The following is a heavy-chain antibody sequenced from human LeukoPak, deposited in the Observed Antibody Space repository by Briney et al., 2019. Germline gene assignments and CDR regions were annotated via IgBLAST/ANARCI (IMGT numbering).Heavy chain of an antibody. Sequence: GGSLRLSCAASGFTFSRYAMSWVRQAPGKGLEWVSAISGSGGSTYYADSVKGRFTISRDNSKNTLYLQMNSLRAEDTDVYYCAKPPTNYGDYRYYFDYWGQGTLVTVSS. CDR1: GFTFSRYA. J-gene: IGHJ4*02. D-gene: IGHD4-17*01. CDR2: ISGSGGST. V-gene: IGHV3-23*01. CDR3: AKPPTNYGDYRYYFDY.